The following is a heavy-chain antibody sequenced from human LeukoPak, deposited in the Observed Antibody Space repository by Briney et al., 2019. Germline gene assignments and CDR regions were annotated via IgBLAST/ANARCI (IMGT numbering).Heavy chain of an antibody. Sequence: GASVKVSCKASGYRFISYGISWVRQAAGQGLEWIGWISAYNDNTNYAQKFQGRVTMTTDTSTSTAYMEVVSLRSDDTAVYYCARDFEPLPAADYWGQGTLVTVSS. D-gene: IGHD2-2*01. V-gene: IGHV1-18*01. CDR2: ISAYNDNT. CDR3: ARDFEPLPAADY. J-gene: IGHJ4*02. CDR1: GYRFISYG.